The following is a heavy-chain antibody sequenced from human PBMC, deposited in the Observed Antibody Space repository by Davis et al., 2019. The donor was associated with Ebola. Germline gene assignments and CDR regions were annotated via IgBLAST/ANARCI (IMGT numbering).Heavy chain of an antibody. CDR2: INHSGST. J-gene: IGHJ5*02. CDR3: ARRRYNWNVGRWFDP. V-gene: IGHV4-34*01. CDR1: GGSFSGYY. D-gene: IGHD1-20*01. Sequence: MPSETLSLTCAASGGSFSGYYWSWIRQPPGKGLEWIGEINHSGSTNYNPSPKSRVSISVDTSKNQFSLKLSSVTAADTAVYYCARRRYNWNVGRWFDPWGQGTLVTVSS.